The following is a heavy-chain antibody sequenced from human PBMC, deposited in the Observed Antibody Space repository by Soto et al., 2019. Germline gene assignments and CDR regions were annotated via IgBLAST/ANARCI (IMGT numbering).Heavy chain of an antibody. D-gene: IGHD2-2*01. Sequence: PGGPLSLSSAASGFTSSSYARHWVRQAPGKGLEWVAVISHDGTNKYYADSVKGRFIISRDNSQNTLYLQMNSLRGEDTAVFYCARVRVVAAGHNGSPYYYYGLDVWGHGTTVTVSS. V-gene: IGHV3-30-3*01. CDR3: ARVRVVAAGHNGSPYYYYGLDV. CDR1: GFTSSSYA. CDR2: ISHDGTNK. J-gene: IGHJ6*02.